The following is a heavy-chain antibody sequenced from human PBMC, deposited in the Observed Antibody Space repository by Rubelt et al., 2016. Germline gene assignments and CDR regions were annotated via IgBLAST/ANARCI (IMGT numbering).Heavy chain of an antibody. D-gene: IGHD3-16*01. V-gene: IGHV3-23*04. J-gene: IGHJ4*02. CDR3: VGHGSLSR. CDR2: ISGITDAT. CDR1: GFSFSSYT. Sequence: MQLVESGGGVVQPERSLRLSCAASGFSFSSYTMNWVRQAPGKGLEWVSTISGITDATYYGDFVKGRLTISKYNVKSTLCLQRRSLRPDDTAMDYCVGHGSLSRWGQGTLVTVSS.